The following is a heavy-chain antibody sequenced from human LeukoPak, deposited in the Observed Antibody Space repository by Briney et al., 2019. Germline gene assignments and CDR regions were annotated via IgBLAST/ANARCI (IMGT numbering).Heavy chain of an antibody. CDR1: GFTFSSYW. J-gene: IGHJ4*02. D-gene: IGHD4-23*01. V-gene: IGHV3-74*01. Sequence: GGSLRLSCAASGFTFSSYWMHWVRQAPGKGLVWVSRINSDGSSKSYADSVKGRFTISRDNAKNTLYLQMNSLRAEDTAVYYCARGIYGGNSFYWGQGTLVTVSS. CDR3: ARGIYGGNSFY. CDR2: INSDGSSK.